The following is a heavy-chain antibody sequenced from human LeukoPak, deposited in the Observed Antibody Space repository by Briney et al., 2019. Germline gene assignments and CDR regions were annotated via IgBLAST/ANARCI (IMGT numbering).Heavy chain of an antibody. D-gene: IGHD6-13*01. Sequence: GGSLRLSCAASGFTFSGHSMTWVRQAPGKGLEWVANINLDGSERFYVDFVKGRFTISRDNADNSMYLQMYSLRAEDTAIYYCTKEGAAVGPTAFDIWGQGTMVTVSS. CDR1: GFTFSGHS. J-gene: IGHJ3*02. CDR2: INLDGSER. CDR3: TKEGAAVGPTAFDI. V-gene: IGHV3-7*03.